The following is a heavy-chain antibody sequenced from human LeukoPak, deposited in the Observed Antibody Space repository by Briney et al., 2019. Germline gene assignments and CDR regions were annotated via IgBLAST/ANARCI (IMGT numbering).Heavy chain of an antibody. D-gene: IGHD2-15*01. Sequence: GGPLRLSCAASGFTFSSYSMNWVRPAPGKGLEWVSSISSSSSYIYYADSVKGRFTISRDNAKNSLYLQMNSLRAEDTAVYYCARESLQVSGHPMDVWGQGTTVTVSS. CDR3: ARESLQVSGHPMDV. J-gene: IGHJ6*02. CDR1: GFTFSSYS. V-gene: IGHV3-21*01. CDR2: ISSSSSYI.